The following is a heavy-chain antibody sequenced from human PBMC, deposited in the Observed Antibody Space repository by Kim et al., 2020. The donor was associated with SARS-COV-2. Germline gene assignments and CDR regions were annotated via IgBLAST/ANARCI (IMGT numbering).Heavy chain of an antibody. D-gene: IGHD3-3*01. J-gene: IGHJ5*02. CDR1: GGSISSYY. V-gene: IGHV4-59*13. Sequence: SETLSLTCTVSGGSISSYYWSWIRQPPGKGLEWIGYIYYSGSTNYNPSLKSRVTISVDTSKNQFSLKLSSVTAADTAVYYCARGLEWEYNWFDPWGQGTLVTVSS. CDR2: IYYSGST. CDR3: ARGLEWEYNWFDP.